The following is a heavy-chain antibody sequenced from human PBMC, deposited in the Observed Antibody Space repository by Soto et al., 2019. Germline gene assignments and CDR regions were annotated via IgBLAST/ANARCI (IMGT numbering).Heavy chain of an antibody. CDR2: INHSGST. J-gene: IGHJ4*02. D-gene: IGHD2-15*01. CDR3: ARGAPPEVVEVAATPSPPLDY. V-gene: IGHV4-34*01. CDR1: GGSFSGYY. Sequence: SETLSLTCAVYGGSFSGYYWSWIRQPPGKGLEWIGEINHSGSTNYNPSLKSRVTISVDTSKNQFSLKLSSVTAADTAVYYCARGAPPEVVEVAATPSPPLDYSGQGTLDIVSS.